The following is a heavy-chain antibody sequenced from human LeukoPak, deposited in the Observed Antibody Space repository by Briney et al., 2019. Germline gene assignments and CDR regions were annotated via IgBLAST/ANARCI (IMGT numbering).Heavy chain of an antibody. V-gene: IGHV3-7*01. Sequence: PGGSLRLSCAASGFTFSSYWMSWVRQAPGKGLEWVANIQRGGNEKYYVNYVKGRFTISRDNAKNSLYLQMNSLRVDDTAVYYCAQFRAYEIDYWGQGTLVTVSS. CDR3: AQFRAYEIDY. CDR2: IQRGGNEK. D-gene: IGHD3-10*01. CDR1: GFTFSSYW. J-gene: IGHJ4*02.